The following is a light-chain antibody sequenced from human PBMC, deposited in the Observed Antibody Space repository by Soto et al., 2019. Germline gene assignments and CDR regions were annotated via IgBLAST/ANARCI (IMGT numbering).Light chain of an antibody. CDR1: QYVSDK. CDR3: QQYHTWLWT. CDR2: GSS. J-gene: IGKJ1*01. V-gene: IGKV3-15*01. Sequence: EPVLTQSPGTLSVSPGERVTLSCRASQYVSDKLAWYQQKPVQAPRFLLYGSSTRDTCVPARFSGSGLGTAFTHSFSGLQPEDFADYYCQQYHTWLWTLGQETKV.